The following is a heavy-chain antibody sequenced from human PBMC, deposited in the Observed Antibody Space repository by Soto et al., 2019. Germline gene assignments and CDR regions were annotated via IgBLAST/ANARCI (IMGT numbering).Heavy chain of an antibody. CDR2: IEYNAKNR. V-gene: IGHV3-33*05. J-gene: IGHJ6*02. CDR1: GFTFNSYG. Sequence: QVQLVESGGGVVQPGTSLRLSCTASGFTFNSYGIHWVRQAPGKGLEWLALIEYNAKNRFYADSVKGRFSISRDNSRNTVYLQVNGLRAEDTAVYYCAREGDDYCSGTRCFPYYGLDVWGQGTTVIVSS. CDR3: AREGDDYCSGTRCFPYYGLDV. D-gene: IGHD2-15*01.